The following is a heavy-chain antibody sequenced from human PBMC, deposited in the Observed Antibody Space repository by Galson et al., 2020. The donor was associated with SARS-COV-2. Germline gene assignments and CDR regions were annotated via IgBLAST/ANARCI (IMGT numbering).Heavy chain of an antibody. Sequence: KIGESLKISCKASGYIFTSHWIGWVRQMPGKGLEWMGIIYPGDSDTRYSPSFQGHVTISADKSINTAYLQWSGLKASDTAMYYCVRRWGNSGSYYLDYWGQGTLVTGSS. CDR2: IYPGDSDT. D-gene: IGHD3-10*01. J-gene: IGHJ4*02. V-gene: IGHV5-51*01. CDR3: VRRWGNSGSYYLDY. CDR1: GYIFTSHW.